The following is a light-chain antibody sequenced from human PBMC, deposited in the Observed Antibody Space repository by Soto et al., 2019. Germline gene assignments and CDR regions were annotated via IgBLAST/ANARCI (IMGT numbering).Light chain of an antibody. J-gene: IGKJ5*01. CDR2: DAS. CDR3: QEYDGAPIT. CDR1: QSIRSER. V-gene: IGKV3-20*01. Sequence: IVLTQSPDTLSLSQGGRATLRGSASQSIRSERLAWYQQKPGQAPRLVIFDASNRASGMPERFSGSGSGTDFTLTIARLEPEDFAVYYCQEYDGAPITFGLGTRLEI.